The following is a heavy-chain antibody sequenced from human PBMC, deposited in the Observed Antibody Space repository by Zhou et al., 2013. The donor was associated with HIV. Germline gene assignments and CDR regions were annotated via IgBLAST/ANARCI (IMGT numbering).Heavy chain of an antibody. CDR3: ARGIVVVLAYDAFDI. V-gene: IGHV1-46*01. Sequence: QVQLVQSGAEVKKPGASVKVSCKASGYTFTSYSVHWVRQAPGQGLEWMGIINPSGGSTSYAQKFQGRVTMTRDTSTTTVYMELSSLRSEDTAVYYCARGIVVVLAYDAFDIWGKGQWSPSLQ. CDR1: GYTFTSYS. J-gene: IGHJ3*02. CDR2: INPSGGST. D-gene: IGHD2-21*01.